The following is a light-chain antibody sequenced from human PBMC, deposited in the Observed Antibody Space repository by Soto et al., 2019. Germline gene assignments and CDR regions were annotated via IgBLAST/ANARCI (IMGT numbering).Light chain of an antibody. J-gene: IGLJ1*01. V-gene: IGLV1-47*01. CDR1: GSNIGRNY. Sequence: QSVLTQPPSASGTPGQRVTISCSGGGSNIGRNYVYWYQQFPGTAPKILIYRNNQRPSGVPVRFSGSKSDTSASLAISGLRSEDEADYYCVAWDDSLSGRVFRTGTKVT. CDR2: RNN. CDR3: VAWDDSLSGRV.